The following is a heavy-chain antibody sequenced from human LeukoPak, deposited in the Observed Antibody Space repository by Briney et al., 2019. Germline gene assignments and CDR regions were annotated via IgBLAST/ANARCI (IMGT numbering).Heavy chain of an antibody. CDR2: ISSSGSTI. J-gene: IGHJ6*03. CDR3: ARCDHYYYYYMDV. Sequence: GGSLRLTCAASGFTFSDYYMSWIRQAPGKGLEWVSYISSSGSTIYYADSVKGRFTISRDNAKNSLYLQMNSLRAEDTAVYYCARCDHYYYYYMDVWGKGTTVTVSS. CDR1: GFTFSDYY. V-gene: IGHV3-11*04.